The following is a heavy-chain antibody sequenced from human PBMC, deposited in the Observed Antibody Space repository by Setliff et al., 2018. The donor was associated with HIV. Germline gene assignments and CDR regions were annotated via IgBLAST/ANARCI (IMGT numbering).Heavy chain of an antibody. V-gene: IGHV3-74*01. CDR1: GFTFSDYY. D-gene: IGHD3-10*01. CDR3: ARDPLPDFRGWCY. J-gene: IGHJ4*02. CDR2: VNNGGTDT. Sequence: GGSLRLSCTVSGFTFSDYYMGWIRQAPGKGLVCVSRVNNGGTDTIYADSVKGRFTISRDNAKNMLYLQMNSLSADDTAVYYCARDPLPDFRGWCYWGQGTLVTVSS.